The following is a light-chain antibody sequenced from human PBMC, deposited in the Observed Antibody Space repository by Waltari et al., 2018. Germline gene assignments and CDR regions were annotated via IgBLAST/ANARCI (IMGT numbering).Light chain of an antibody. Sequence: QSVLTQSPSTSWTPGQTVTIFCSGSGSNIGARTVNWYQQLPGTAPKLLIYSNNQRPSGVPARFSGSKSGSSASLAISRLQSEDEADYYCAAWDDTLNGVLFGGGTKLTVL. CDR2: SNN. V-gene: IGLV1-44*01. CDR1: GSNIGART. CDR3: AAWDDTLNGVL. J-gene: IGLJ3*02.